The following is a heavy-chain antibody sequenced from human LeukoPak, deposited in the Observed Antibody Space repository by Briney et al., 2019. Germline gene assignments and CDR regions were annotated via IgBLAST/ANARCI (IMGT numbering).Heavy chain of an antibody. D-gene: IGHD2-2*01. CDR2: IYSGGTT. CDR1: GFTVSNNY. V-gene: IGHV3-53*01. J-gene: IGHJ4*02. CDR3: ARDGCSTTSCYAD. Sequence: GGSLRLSCAASGFTVSNNYMSWVRQAPGKGLEWVSVIYSGGTTYYTDSVKGRFTISRDKFKNTLYLQMYSLRAEDTAVYYCARDGCSTTSCYADWGQGTLVTVSS.